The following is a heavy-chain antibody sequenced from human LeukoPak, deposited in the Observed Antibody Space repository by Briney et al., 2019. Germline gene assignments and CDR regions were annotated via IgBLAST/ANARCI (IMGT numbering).Heavy chain of an antibody. CDR3: AREGYSPRDGYNFNFDY. D-gene: IGHD5-24*01. CDR1: GFTFTTYW. V-gene: IGHV3-7*01. Sequence: PGGSLRLSCAASGFTFTTYWMTWVRQAPGKGLEWVANIKQDGSDKCYVDSVKGRFTISRDNARKSVYLQMNSLRAEDTAVYYCAREGYSPRDGYNFNFDYWGQGTLVTVSS. J-gene: IGHJ4*02. CDR2: IKQDGSDK.